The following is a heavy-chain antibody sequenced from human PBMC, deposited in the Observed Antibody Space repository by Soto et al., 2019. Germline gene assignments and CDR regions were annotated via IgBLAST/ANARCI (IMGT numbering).Heavy chain of an antibody. CDR1: GYTFLGYE. J-gene: IGHJ6*02. Sequence: GASVKVSCKASGYTFLGYEIHWVRQAPGQGLEYMAWMNPNSGATRTAQKFQGRVTMTRDTSISTAYMELSRLTSDDTAIYYCVRSYRAGGSVLIAPWGQGTTVTVSS. V-gene: IGHV1-2*02. CDR3: VRSYRAGGSVLIAP. CDR2: MNPNSGAT. D-gene: IGHD2-8*01.